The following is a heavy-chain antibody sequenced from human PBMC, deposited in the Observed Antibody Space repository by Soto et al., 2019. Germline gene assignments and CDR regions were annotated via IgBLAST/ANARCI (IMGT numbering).Heavy chain of an antibody. CDR1: GDSVSNGDYS. Sequence: PSETLSLTCSVSGDSVSNGDYSWSWIRQPPGKGLEWIGYIYYIGGPYYNPSLQSRVTISMDTSKNQVSLNLTSVTAADTAVYFCDRDQYKDYGESYYYYALDAWGPGLTVTVSS. CDR2: IYYIGGP. CDR3: DRDQYKDYGESYYYYALDA. D-gene: IGHD4-17*01. J-gene: IGHJ6*02. V-gene: IGHV4-30-4*01.